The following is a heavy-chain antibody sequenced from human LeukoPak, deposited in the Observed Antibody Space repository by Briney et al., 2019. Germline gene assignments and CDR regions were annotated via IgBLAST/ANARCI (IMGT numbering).Heavy chain of an antibody. J-gene: IGHJ4*02. D-gene: IGHD3-22*01. Sequence: PSETLSLTCAVSGYSISSGYYWGWIRQPPGKGLEWIGYIYYSGSTNYSPSLKSRVTISVDTSKNQFSLKLSSVTAADTAVYYCARGILDSSGYYYQSLYFDYWGQGTLVTVSS. CDR2: IYYSGST. CDR1: GYSISSGYY. V-gene: IGHV4-61*01. CDR3: ARGILDSSGYYYQSLYFDY.